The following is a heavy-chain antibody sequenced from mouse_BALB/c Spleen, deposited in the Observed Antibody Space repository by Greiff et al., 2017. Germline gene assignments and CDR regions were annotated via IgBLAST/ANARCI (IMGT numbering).Heavy chain of an antibody. CDR1: GYSITSDYA. CDR2: ISYSGST. Sequence: VQLQQSGPGLVKPSQSLSLTCTVTGYSITSDYAWNWIRQFPGNKLEWMGYISYSGSTSYNPSLKSRISITRDTSKNQFFLQLNSVTTEDTATYYCARLDRYFDVWGAGTTVTVSS. CDR3: ARLDRYFDV. J-gene: IGHJ1*01. V-gene: IGHV3-2*02.